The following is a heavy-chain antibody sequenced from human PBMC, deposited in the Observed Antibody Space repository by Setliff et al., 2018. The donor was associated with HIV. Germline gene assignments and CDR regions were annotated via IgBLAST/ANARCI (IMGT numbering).Heavy chain of an antibody. CDR2: IYYSGST. CDR1: GVSISSQY. V-gene: IGHV4-39*01. J-gene: IGHJ4*02. CDR3: ARQFGSGYYFDY. Sequence: SETLSLTCAVSGVSISSQYWSWIRQPPGKGLEWIGSIYYSGSTYTHYNPSLKSRVTISVDMSTNQFSLKVTSVTAADTALYYCARQFGSGYYFDYWGQATQVTVSS. D-gene: IGHD3-22*01.